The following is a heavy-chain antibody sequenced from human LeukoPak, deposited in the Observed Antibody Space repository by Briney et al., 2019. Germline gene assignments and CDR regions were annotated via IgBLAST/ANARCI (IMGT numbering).Heavy chain of an antibody. Sequence: PSETLSLTCAVSGYSIRSGYYWGWIRQPPGKGLEWIGNTYHSGRTYYSPSLKSRVTISMDTSKNQFSLKLSSVTAADTAVYYCARDLGQVARYYFDYWGQGTLVTVSS. CDR2: TYHSGRT. CDR1: GYSIRSGYY. J-gene: IGHJ4*02. V-gene: IGHV4-38-2*02. D-gene: IGHD7-27*01. CDR3: ARDLGQVARYYFDY.